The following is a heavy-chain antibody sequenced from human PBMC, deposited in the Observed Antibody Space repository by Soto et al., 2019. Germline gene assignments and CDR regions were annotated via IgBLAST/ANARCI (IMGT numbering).Heavy chain of an antibody. CDR3: TTEAHWSSGWDFDD. J-gene: IGHJ4*02. CDR1: GFTFSNSW. D-gene: IGHD6-19*01. CDR2: IKSKTDGGTT. Sequence: GGSLRLSCAASGFTFSNSWMNWVRQAPGKGLEWVGRIKSKTDGGTTDYAAPGKGRFTISRDDSKNTLYLQMNSLKTEDTAEYYCTTEAHWSSGWDFDDWGQGTLVTVSS. V-gene: IGHV3-15*07.